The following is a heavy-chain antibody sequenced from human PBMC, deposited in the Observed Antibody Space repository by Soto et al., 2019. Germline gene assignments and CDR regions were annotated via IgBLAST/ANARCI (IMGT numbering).Heavy chain of an antibody. CDR2: TNPSGRT. CDR3: ARYVVVVAATTTTAHFDY. J-gene: IGHJ4*02. Sequence: PSETLSLTCAVYGGSVSGYYLSWIRHPPGKGLEWIGETNPSGRTNYNPSLKSRVTTSVDTSKNQFSLKLSSVTAADTAVYYCARYVVVVAATTTTAHFDYWGQGTLVTVS. V-gene: IGHV4-34*01. D-gene: IGHD2-15*01. CDR1: GGSVSGYY.